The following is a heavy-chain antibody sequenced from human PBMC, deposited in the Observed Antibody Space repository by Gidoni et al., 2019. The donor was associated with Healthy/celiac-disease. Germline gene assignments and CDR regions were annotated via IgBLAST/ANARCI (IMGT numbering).Heavy chain of an antibody. CDR1: GFPFRSYA. CDR3: ARDPNHYYYYCMDV. V-gene: IGHV3-30-3*01. Sequence: QVQLVESGGGVVQPGRSLRLSCAAFGFPFRSYAMHWVRQAPGKGLEWVAVISYDGSNKYYADSVKGRFTISRDNSKNTLYLQMNSLRAEDTAVYYCARDPNHYYYYCMDVWGKGTTVTVSS. CDR2: ISYDGSNK. J-gene: IGHJ6*04.